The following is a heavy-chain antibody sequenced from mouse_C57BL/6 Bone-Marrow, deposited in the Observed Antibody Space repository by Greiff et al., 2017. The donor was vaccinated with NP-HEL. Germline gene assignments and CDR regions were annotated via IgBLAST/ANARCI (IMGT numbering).Heavy chain of an antibody. V-gene: IGHV1-50*01. Sequence: QVQLQQPGAELVKPGASVKLSCKASGYTFTSYWMQWVKQRPGQGLEWIGEIDPSDSYTNYNQKFKGKATLTVDTSSSTAYMQLSSLTSEDSAVEDCARPDGYEGYYFDYWGQGTTLTVSS. D-gene: IGHD2-2*01. CDR3: ARPDGYEGYYFDY. J-gene: IGHJ2*01. CDR2: IDPSDSYT. CDR1: GYTFTSYW.